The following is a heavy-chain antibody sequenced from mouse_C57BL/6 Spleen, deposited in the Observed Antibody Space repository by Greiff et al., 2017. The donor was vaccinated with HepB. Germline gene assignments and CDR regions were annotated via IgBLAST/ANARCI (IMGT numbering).Heavy chain of an antibody. CDR2: INPNNGGT. CDR1: GYTFTDYN. Sequence: VQLKQSGPELVKPGASVKIPCKASGYTFTDYNMDWVKQSHGKSLEWIGDINPNNGGTIYNQKFKGKATLTVDKSSSTAYMELRSLTSEDTAVYYCARQSFYYGSSYLDYWGQGTTLTVSS. D-gene: IGHD1-1*01. V-gene: IGHV1-18*01. J-gene: IGHJ2*01. CDR3: ARQSFYYGSSYLDY.